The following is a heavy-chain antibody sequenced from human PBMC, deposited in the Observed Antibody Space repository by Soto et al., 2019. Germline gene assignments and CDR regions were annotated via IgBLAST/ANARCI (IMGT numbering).Heavy chain of an antibody. Sequence: SVKVSCKASGFTFTSSAVQWVRQARGQRLEWIGWIVVGSGNTNYAQKFQERVTITRDMSTSTAYMELSSLRSEDTAVYYCAADKSYYYDSSGYLYFDYWGQGTLVTVSS. V-gene: IGHV1-58*01. J-gene: IGHJ4*02. CDR3: AADKSYYYDSSGYLYFDY. CDR1: GFTFTSSA. D-gene: IGHD3-22*01. CDR2: IVVGSGNT.